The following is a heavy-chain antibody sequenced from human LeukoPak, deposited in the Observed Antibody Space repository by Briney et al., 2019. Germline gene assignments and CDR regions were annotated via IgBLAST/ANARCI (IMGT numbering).Heavy chain of an antibody. Sequence: GGSLRLSCAASGFTFSSYAMSWVRQAPGKGLEWVFTISGSGGSTHYADSVNGRFTIFRDNSKNTLYLQMNSLRAEDTAVYYCAKADGGGDCYVLDYWGQGTLVTVSS. D-gene: IGHD2-21*02. CDR3: AKADGGGDCYVLDY. CDR1: GFTFSSYA. CDR2: ISGSGGST. V-gene: IGHV3-23*01. J-gene: IGHJ4*02.